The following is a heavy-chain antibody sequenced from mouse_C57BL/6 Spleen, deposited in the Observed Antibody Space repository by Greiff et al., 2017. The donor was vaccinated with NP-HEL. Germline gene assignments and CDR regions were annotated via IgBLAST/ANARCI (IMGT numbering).Heavy chain of an antibody. J-gene: IGHJ3*01. CDR2: IYPRSGNT. CDR3: ARRSITTVVDWFAY. Sequence: QVQLQQSGAELARPGASVKLSCKASGYTFTSYGISWVKQRTGQGLEWIGEIYPRSGNTYYNEKFKGKATLTADKSSSTAHMELRSLTSEDAAVYFCARRSITTVVDWFAYWGQGTLVTVSA. V-gene: IGHV1-81*01. CDR1: GYTFTSYG. D-gene: IGHD1-1*01.